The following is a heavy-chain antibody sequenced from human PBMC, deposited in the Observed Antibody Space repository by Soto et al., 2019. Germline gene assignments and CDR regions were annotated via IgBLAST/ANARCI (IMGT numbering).Heavy chain of an antibody. CDR2: IIPIFGTA. Sequence: QVQLVQSGAEVKKPGSSVKVSCKASGGTFSSYAISWVRQAPGQGLEWMGGIIPIFGTANYAQKIQGRVTITADESPSTAYMELSSLRSEDTAVYYCAGSTYYYASSGYSPFDYWGQGTLVTVSS. CDR1: GGTFSSYA. CDR3: AGSTYYYASSGYSPFDY. J-gene: IGHJ4*02. D-gene: IGHD3-22*01. V-gene: IGHV1-69*01.